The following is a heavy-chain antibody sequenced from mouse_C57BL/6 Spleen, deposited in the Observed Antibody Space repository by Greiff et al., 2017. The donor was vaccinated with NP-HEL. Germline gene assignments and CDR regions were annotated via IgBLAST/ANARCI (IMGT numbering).Heavy chain of an antibody. V-gene: IGHV1-82*01. CDR1: GYAFSSSW. CDR2: IYPGDGDT. CDR3: ARLDTTGVTFDY. D-gene: IGHD1-1*01. J-gene: IGHJ2*01. Sequence: QVQLQQSGPELVKPGASVKISCKASGYAFSSSWMNWVKQRPGKGLEWIGRIYPGDGDTNYNGKFKGKATLTADKSSSTAYMQLSSLTSEDSAVYFCARLDTTGVTFDYWGQGTTLTVSS.